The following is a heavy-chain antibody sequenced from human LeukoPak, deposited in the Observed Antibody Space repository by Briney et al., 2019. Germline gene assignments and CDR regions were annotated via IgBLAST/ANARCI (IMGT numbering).Heavy chain of an antibody. Sequence: GGSLRLSCAASGYTFDDYDMHWVRQAPGKGLEWGSLITRDGGSTYYADSVKGRFTISRDNSKNSLYLQMNSLRAEDTALYYCAKDGTHTPDYWGQGTLVTVSS. CDR1: GYTFDDYD. CDR2: ITRDGGST. J-gene: IGHJ4*02. CDR3: AKDGTHTPDY. V-gene: IGHV3-43*02.